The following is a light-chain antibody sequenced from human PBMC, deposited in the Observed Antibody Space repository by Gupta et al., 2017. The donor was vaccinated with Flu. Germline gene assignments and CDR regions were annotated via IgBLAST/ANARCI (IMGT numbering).Light chain of an antibody. Sequence: GDLLTSTCRCRRDSGTYYARYQKKPGKAPRLLIYDASTLKTGVPSRFSGSGSGTKFTITISTLQPEDFASYYCQQNNRYPLTFGGGTTVDI. CDR3: QQNNRYPLT. CDR2: DAS. CDR1: RDSGTY. J-gene: IGKJ4*01. V-gene: IGKV1-9*01.